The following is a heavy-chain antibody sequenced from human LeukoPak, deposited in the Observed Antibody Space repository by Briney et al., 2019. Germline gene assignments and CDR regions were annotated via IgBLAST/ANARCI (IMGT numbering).Heavy chain of an antibody. CDR2: INPSGGST. J-gene: IGHJ6*02. V-gene: IGHV1-46*01. Sequence: ASVKVSCKASGYTFTSYYMHWVRQARGQGLEWMGIINPSGGSTSYAQKFQGRVTMTRDTSTSTVYMELSSLRSEDTAVYYCASGSVVQKRLYGMDVWGQGTTVTVSS. CDR3: ASGSVVQKRLYGMDV. D-gene: IGHD1-26*01. CDR1: GYTFTSYY.